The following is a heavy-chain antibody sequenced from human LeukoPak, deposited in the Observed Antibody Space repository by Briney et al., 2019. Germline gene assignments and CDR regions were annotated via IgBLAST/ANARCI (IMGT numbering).Heavy chain of an antibody. J-gene: IGHJ4*02. Sequence: GGSLRLSCAASGFSFSSHAMSWVRQAPGKGLQWVSTISSGGGTTYYGDSVKGRFTISRDNSKNTLYLQMNSLRAEDTAVYYCASGESYYLENWGQGTLVSVSS. CDR3: ASGESYYLEN. D-gene: IGHD1-26*01. V-gene: IGHV3-23*01. CDR1: GFSFSSHA. CDR2: ISSGGGTT.